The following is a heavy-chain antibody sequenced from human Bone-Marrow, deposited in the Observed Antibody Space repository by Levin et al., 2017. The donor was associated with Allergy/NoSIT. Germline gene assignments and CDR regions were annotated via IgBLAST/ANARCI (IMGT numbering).Heavy chain of an antibody. CDR2: IDRSGGRA. J-gene: IGHJ6*03. CDR1: GFNFNNYA. D-gene: IGHD3-3*01. CDR3: ARGTDESGFFGVVVIPVYYMDH. V-gene: IGHV3-23*01. Sequence: GGSLRLSCAASGFNFNNYAMTWVRQAPGQGLEWVSGIDRSGGRAFYADSVKGRFTISRDNSKNTLDLHMDSLRAEDSALYYCARGTDESGFFGVVVIPVYYMDHWGRGTPVTVSS.